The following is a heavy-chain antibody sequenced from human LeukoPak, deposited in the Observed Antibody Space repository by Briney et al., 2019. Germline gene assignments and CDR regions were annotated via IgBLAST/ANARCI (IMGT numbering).Heavy chain of an antibody. Sequence: SETLSLTCTVSGGSISSSRYYWGWIRQPPGKGLEWIGNIYYSGSTYCNPSLKSRVTISVDTSKNQFSLKLSSVTAADTAVYYCARTSDYFDYWGQGTLVTVSS. CDR1: GGSISSSRYY. V-gene: IGHV4-39*07. J-gene: IGHJ4*02. CDR2: IYYSGST. CDR3: ARTSDYFDY.